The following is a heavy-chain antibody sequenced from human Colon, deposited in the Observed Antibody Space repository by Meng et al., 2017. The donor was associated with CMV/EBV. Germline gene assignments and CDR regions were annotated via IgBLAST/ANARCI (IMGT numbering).Heavy chain of an antibody. CDR3: AREGGYSGYDSRAYDY. CDR2: IYSGGST. D-gene: IGHD5-12*01. CDR1: GFTVSSNY. J-gene: IGHJ4*02. Sequence: SGFTVSSNYMSWVRQAPGKGLEWVSVIYSGGSTYYADSVKGRFTISRDNSKNTLYLQMNSLRAEDTAVYYCAREGGYSGYDSRAYDYWGQGTLVTVSS. V-gene: IGHV3-53*01.